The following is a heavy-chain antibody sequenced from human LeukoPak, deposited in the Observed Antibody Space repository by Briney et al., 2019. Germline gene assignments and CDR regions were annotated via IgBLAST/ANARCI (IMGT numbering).Heavy chain of an antibody. D-gene: IGHD6-19*01. CDR2: IRYDGINE. J-gene: IGHJ4*02. Sequence: GGSLRLSCAASRFPFNNSGMHWARQAPGKGLEWVAYIRYDGINEYYADSVKGRFTISRDNSKNTLYLQMNSLRAEDTAVYYCAKDPQWLGHSYFDYWGQGTLVTVSS. CDR3: AKDPQWLGHSYFDY. CDR1: RFPFNNSG. V-gene: IGHV3-30*02.